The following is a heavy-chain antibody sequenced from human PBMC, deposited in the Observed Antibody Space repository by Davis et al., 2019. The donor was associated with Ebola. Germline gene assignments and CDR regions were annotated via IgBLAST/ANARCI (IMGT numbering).Heavy chain of an antibody. D-gene: IGHD3-3*01. Sequence: GESLKISCAASGFTFSSYSMNWVRQAPGKGLEWVSSISSSSSYIYYADSVKGRFTISRDNAKNSLYLQMNSLRAEDTAVYYCARDKRYYDFWSGYKRDYYYGMDVWGQGTTVIVSS. V-gene: IGHV3-21*01. CDR1: GFTFSSYS. J-gene: IGHJ6*02. CDR3: ARDKRYYDFWSGYKRDYYYGMDV. CDR2: ISSSSSYI.